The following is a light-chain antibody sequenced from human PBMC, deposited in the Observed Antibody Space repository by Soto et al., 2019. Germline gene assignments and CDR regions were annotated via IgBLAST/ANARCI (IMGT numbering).Light chain of an antibody. CDR2: GAS. CDR1: QSVGSY. Sequence: EIVLTQSPATLSLFPGERATLSCRASQSVGSYLAWYQQKPGQAPRLLIYGASNRATGIPARFSGSGSGTDFTLTISSLEPEDFAVYYCQQRSDWLTFGXGTXXXX. J-gene: IGKJ4*01. CDR3: QQRSDWLT. V-gene: IGKV3-11*01.